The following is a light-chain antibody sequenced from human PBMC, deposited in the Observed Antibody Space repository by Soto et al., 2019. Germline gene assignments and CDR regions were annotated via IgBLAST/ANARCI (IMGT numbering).Light chain of an antibody. CDR3: LLYYGDVNWV. CDR1: TGTVTSGYF. J-gene: IGLJ3*02. V-gene: IGLV7-43*01. CDR2: STS. Sequence: QAVVTQEPSLTVPPGGTVTLTCASSTGTVTSGYFPSWFQKKPGQAPRALIYSTSNRHSWTPARFSDSLLGGKAALTLSAVQPEDEADYYCLLYYGDVNWVFGGGTKVTVL.